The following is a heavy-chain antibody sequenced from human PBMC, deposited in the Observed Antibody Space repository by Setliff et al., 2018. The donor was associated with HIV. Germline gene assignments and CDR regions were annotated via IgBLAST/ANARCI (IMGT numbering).Heavy chain of an antibody. D-gene: IGHD3-16*01. CDR3: ARVEAFGGVSYSYYYMDV. CDR1: GYTFTNYD. CDR2: ISTYSGNT. V-gene: IGHV1-18*01. J-gene: IGHJ6*03. Sequence: VKVSCKASGYTFTNYDISWVRQAPGQGLEWMGWISTYSGNTNYAQKLQGRVTMTTDTSTSTAYMELRSLRSDDTAVYYCARVEAFGGVSYSYYYMDVWGKGTTVTVSS.